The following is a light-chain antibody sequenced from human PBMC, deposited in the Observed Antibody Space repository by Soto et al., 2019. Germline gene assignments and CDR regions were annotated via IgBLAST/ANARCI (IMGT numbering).Light chain of an antibody. V-gene: IGLV4-69*01. CDR1: SGHSSYA. J-gene: IGLJ3*02. Sequence: QLVLTQPPSASASLGASVKLTCTLSSGHSSYAIAWHQQQPEKGPRYLMKLNSDGSHSKGDGTPDRFSGSSSGAERYLTISSLQSEDEADYYCQTWGTGIRVFGGGTKLTVL. CDR2: LNSDGSH. CDR3: QTWGTGIRV.